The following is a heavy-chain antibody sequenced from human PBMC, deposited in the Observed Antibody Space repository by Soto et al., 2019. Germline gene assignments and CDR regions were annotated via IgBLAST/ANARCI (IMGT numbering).Heavy chain of an antibody. CDR3: ARDSIAAAGTLA. Sequence: ASVKVSCKASGYTFTSYAMHWVRQAPGQRLEWMGWINAGNGNTKYSQKFQGRVTITRDTSASTAYMELSSLRSADTAVYYCARDSIAAAGTLAWGQGTLVTVSS. CDR1: GYTFTSYA. D-gene: IGHD6-13*01. J-gene: IGHJ5*02. CDR2: INAGNGNT. V-gene: IGHV1-3*01.